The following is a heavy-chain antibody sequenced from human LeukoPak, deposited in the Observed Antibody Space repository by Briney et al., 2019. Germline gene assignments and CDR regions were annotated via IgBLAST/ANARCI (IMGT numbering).Heavy chain of an antibody. CDR2: IRSKAYGGTT. CDR3: TTDGLYSIDN. CDR1: GFTFGDYA. J-gene: IGHJ4*02. D-gene: IGHD2-15*01. Sequence: PGGSLRLSCTASGFTFGDYAMSWVRQAPGKGLEWVGFIRSKAYGGTTEYAASVKGRFTISRDDSKNTLYLQIHSLKTEDTAVYYCTTDGLYSIDNWGQGTLVTVSS. V-gene: IGHV3-49*04.